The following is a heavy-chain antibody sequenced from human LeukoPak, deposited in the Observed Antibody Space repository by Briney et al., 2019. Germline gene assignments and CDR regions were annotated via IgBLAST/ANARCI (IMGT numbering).Heavy chain of an antibody. CDR3: ATNLQYYDFWSGYYDY. J-gene: IGHJ4*02. D-gene: IGHD3-3*01. CDR2: ISGSGGST. Sequence: QPGGSLNLSCAASGFTFSSYAMSWVRQAPGKGLEWVSAISGSGGSTYYADSVKGRFTISRDNSKNTLYLQMNSLRAEDTAVYYCATNLQYYDFWSGYYDYWGQGTLVTVSS. CDR1: GFTFSSYA. V-gene: IGHV3-23*01.